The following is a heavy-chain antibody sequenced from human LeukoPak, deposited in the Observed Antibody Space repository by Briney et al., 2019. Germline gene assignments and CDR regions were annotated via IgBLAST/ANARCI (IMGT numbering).Heavy chain of an antibody. CDR3: ARAFPPLRTSAAGDF. Sequence: KPGVSLRLSCTASGFTFSDYDMNWVRLAPGKGLEWVSSISGRSSHMYYTDSAKGRFTISRDNAKNSLYLQMNSLRAEDTAVYYCARAFPPLRTSAAGDFWGQGTLVTVSS. J-gene: IGHJ4*02. CDR1: GFTFSDYD. D-gene: IGHD6-25*01. V-gene: IGHV3-21*06. CDR2: ISGRSSHM.